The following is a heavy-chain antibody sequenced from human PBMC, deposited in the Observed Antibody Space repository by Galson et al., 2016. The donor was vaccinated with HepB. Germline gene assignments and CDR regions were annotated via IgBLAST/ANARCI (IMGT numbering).Heavy chain of an antibody. CDR2: ISSSSNNI. D-gene: IGHD3-10*01. CDR1: GFTFSTYS. V-gene: IGHV3-21*01. J-gene: IGHJ6*04. CDR3: ARVPIYYYNYGMDV. Sequence: SLRLSCAASGFTFSTYSMNWVRQAPGKGLEWVSSISSSSNNIKYADSVEGRFTISRDNAKNSLYLQMISLRAEDTAVYYCARVPIYYYNYGMDVWGKGTTVTVSS.